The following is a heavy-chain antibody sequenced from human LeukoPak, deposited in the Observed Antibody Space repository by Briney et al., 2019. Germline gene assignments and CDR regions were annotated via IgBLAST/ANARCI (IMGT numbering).Heavy chain of an antibody. CDR2: IRGNGGST. Sequence: GGALRLSCAASGFTFSPYAMMGVGQAAGKGVEGVSCIRGNGGSTYYADSVKARFTISRDNSKNTLYLQVNSLRAEDTAVYYCAKRGNGERYCSGSSCHYYFDYWGQGTLVTVSS. CDR3: AKRGNGERYCSGSSCHYYFDY. CDR1: GFTFSPYA. V-gene: IGHV3-23*01. D-gene: IGHD2-2*01. J-gene: IGHJ4*02.